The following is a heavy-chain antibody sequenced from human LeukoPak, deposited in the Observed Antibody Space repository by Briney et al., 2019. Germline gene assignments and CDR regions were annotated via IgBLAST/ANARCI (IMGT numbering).Heavy chain of an antibody. CDR2: ISGSGGST. J-gene: IGHJ4*02. CDR3: AKDPGWELQFDY. V-gene: IGHV3-23*01. CDR1: GFTFSSYA. Sequence: AGGSLRLSCAASGFTFSSYAMSWVRQAPGRGLEWVSAISGSGGSTYYAGSVKGRFTISRDNSKNTLYLQMDSLRAEDTAVYYCAKDPGWELQFDYWGQGTLVTVSS. D-gene: IGHD1-26*01.